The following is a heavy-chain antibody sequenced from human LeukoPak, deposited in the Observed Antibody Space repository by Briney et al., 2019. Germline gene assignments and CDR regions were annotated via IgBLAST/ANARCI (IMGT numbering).Heavy chain of an antibody. V-gene: IGHV3-33*01. CDR3: ARVPDYYGSSGYVKLYGMDV. CDR2: IWYDGSNK. Sequence: PGGSLRLSCAASGFTFSSYGMHWVRQAPGKGLEWVAVIWYDGSNKYYADSVKGRFTISRDNSKNTLYLQMNSLRAEDTAVYYCARVPDYYGSSGYVKLYGMDVWGQGTTVTVSS. D-gene: IGHD3-22*01. J-gene: IGHJ6*02. CDR1: GFTFSSYG.